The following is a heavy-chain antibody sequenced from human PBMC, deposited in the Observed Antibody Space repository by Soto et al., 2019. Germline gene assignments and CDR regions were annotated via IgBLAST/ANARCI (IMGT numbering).Heavy chain of an antibody. V-gene: IGHV4-34*01. CDR1: GGSFSGYY. CDR3: ARDIAVAGTGY. D-gene: IGHD6-19*01. J-gene: IGHJ4*02. Sequence: SETLSLTCAVYGGSFSGYYWSWIRQPPGKGLEWIGEINHSGSTNYNPSLKSRVTISVDTSKNQFSLKLSSVTAADTAVYYCARDIAVAGTGYWGQGTLVTV. CDR2: INHSGST.